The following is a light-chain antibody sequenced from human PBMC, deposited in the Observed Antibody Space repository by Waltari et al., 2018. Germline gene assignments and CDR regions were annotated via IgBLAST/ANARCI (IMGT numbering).Light chain of an antibody. CDR2: SNN. Sequence: QSVLTQPPSASGTPGQRVTISCAGSSSHIGSNTVNWYQQLPGTAPKLLIYSNNPRPSGVPDRFSGSKSGTSASLAISGLQSEDETDYYCAAWDDSLNGPVFGGGTKLTVL. V-gene: IGLV1-44*01. CDR1: SSHIGSNT. J-gene: IGLJ2*01. CDR3: AAWDDSLNGPV.